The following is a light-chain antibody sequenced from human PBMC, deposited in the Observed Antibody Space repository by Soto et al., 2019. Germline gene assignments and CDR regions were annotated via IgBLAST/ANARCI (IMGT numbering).Light chain of an antibody. CDR1: QSVSSY. Sequence: EIVLTQSPATLYLSPGERATLSCRASQSVSSYLAWYQQKPGQAPRLLIYDASNRATGITARFSGSGSGTDFTLTISSLEPEDFAVYYCQQRSNWPITFGQGTRLEIK. CDR2: DAS. V-gene: IGKV3-11*01. CDR3: QQRSNWPIT. J-gene: IGKJ5*01.